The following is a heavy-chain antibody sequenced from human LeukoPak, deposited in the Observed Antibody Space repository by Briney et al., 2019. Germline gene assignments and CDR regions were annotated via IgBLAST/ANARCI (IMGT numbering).Heavy chain of an antibody. D-gene: IGHD5-12*01. CDR3: ARGGMGSGYEH. Sequence: VASVKVSCKASGYTFTSYYIYWVRQAPGQGLEWMGWINPNSGDTNFAQKFQGRVTMTRDTSITTAYMDLSRLTVDDTAVYYCARGGMGSGYEHWGQGTLVSVSS. CDR1: GYTFTSYY. CDR2: INPNSGDT. J-gene: IGHJ4*02. V-gene: IGHV1-2*02.